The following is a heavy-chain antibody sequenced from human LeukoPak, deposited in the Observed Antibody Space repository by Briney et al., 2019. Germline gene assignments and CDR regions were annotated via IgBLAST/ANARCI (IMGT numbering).Heavy chain of an antibody. Sequence: GRSLRLSCAASGFTFSSYAMHWVRQAPGKGLEWVAVISYDGSNKYYADSVKGRFTISRDNSKSTLYLQMNSLRAEDTAVYYCARPLRYFDWSHFDYWGQGTLVTVSS. CDR3: ARPLRYFDWSHFDY. J-gene: IGHJ4*02. CDR1: GFTFSSYA. D-gene: IGHD3-9*01. V-gene: IGHV3-30-3*01. CDR2: ISYDGSNK.